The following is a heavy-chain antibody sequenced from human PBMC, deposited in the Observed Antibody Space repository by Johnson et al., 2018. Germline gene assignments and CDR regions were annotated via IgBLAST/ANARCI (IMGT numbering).Heavy chain of an antibody. CDR3: AREWYTGFDI. CDR2: VSSDGSIT. V-gene: IGHV3-30*03. CDR1: GFTFSSYG. J-gene: IGHJ3*02. Sequence: QVQLVESGGGVVQPGRSLRLSCAASGFTFSSYGMHWVRQAPGKGLEWVAVVSSDGSITYYADSVKGRFTISRDNSKNTLSLQMDSRRAEDTAVYYCAREWYTGFDIWGQGTMVTVSS. D-gene: IGHD1-1*01.